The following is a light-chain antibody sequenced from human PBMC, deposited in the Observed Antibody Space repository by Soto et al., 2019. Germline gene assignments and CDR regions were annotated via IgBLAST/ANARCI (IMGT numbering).Light chain of an antibody. J-gene: IGKJ2*01. Sequence: DIQMTQSPSTLSASVGDRVTITCRASQSISSWLAWYQQRPGKAPKLRIYKASRLESGVPSRFSGSASGTAFSLTIGSLQPNDFATYDCQEFTGFPYTFGQGNKMEIK. CDR2: KAS. CDR3: QEFTGFPYT. V-gene: IGKV1-5*03. CDR1: QSISSW.